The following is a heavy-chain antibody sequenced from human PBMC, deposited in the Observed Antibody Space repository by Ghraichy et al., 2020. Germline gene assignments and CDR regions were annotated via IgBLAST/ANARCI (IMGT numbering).Heavy chain of an antibody. V-gene: IGHV3-7*04. D-gene: IGHD3-16*01. CDR1: GSTQGNHW. CDR2: IKYDGSEK. CDR3: ARARGVDY. Sequence: LSLTCAASGSTQGNHWKNWLRQGPGKGLEWVANIKYDGSEKNYVDSVKGRFTISRDNAKNSLFLQMNSLRAEDTAVYYCARARGVDYWGQGTLVTVSS. J-gene: IGHJ4*02.